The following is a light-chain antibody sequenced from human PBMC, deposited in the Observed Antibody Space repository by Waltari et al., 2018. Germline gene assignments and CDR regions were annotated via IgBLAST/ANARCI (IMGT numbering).Light chain of an antibody. CDR3: QVWVQSDHRVV. V-gene: IGLV3-21*02. CDR1: NIVAKS. CDR2: DDT. Sequence: YVLTQPPSMSVAPGQTATVTCGGDNIVAKSLHWYQQRAGQAPVLVIFDDTDRPSGIPERFSGSNSDNTATLTIKRVEAGDEADYFCQVWVQSDHRVVFGGGTRLTVL. J-gene: IGLJ2*01.